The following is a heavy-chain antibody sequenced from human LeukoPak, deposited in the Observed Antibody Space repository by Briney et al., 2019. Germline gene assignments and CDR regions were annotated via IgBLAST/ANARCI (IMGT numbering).Heavy chain of an antibody. D-gene: IGHD6-19*01. CDR1: GYTFTSYD. V-gene: IGHV1-8*01. J-gene: IGHJ4*02. CDR2: MNPNSGNT. Sequence: ASVKVSCKASGYTFTSYDINWVRQATGQGLEWMGWMNPNSGNTGYAQKFQGRVTMTRNTSISTAYMELSSLRSEGTAVYYCARGRPYSSGWYRAAYFDYWGQGTLVTVSS. CDR3: ARGRPYSSGWYRAAYFDY.